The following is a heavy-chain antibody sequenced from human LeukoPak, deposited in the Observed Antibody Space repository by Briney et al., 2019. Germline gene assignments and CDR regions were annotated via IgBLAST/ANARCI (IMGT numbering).Heavy chain of an antibody. J-gene: IGHJ4*02. D-gene: IGHD3-22*01. CDR2: ISYDGSNK. Sequence: GGSLRLSCAASGFTFSSYGMHWVRQAPGKGLQWVAVISYDGSNKYYADSVKGRFTISRDNSKNTLYLQMNSLRAEDTAVYSCAKGVYSSGYYYFDYWGQGTLVTVSS. CDR3: AKGVYSSGYYYFDY. CDR1: GFTFSSYG. V-gene: IGHV3-30*18.